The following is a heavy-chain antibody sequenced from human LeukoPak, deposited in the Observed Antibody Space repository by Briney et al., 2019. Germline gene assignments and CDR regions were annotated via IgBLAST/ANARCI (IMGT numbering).Heavy chain of an antibody. CDR3: ARGTPSGWYGAVY. CDR1: DYTLTSYD. J-gene: IGHJ4*02. CDR2: MNPDTGNT. Sequence: ASVKVSCKASDYTLTSYDINWVRQATGQGLEWMGWMNPDTGNTGYVQKFQGRVTMTRDTSTTTAYMELSSLTTEDTAVYYCARGTPSGWYGAVYWGQGTLVTVSS. V-gene: IGHV1-8*01. D-gene: IGHD6-19*01.